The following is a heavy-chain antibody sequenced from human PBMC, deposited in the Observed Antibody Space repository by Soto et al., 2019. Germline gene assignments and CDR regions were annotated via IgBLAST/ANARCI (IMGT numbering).Heavy chain of an antibody. CDR1: GFTFSSYG. V-gene: IGHV3-33*01. CDR3: ARDGQGQLVHYYFDY. CDR2: IWYDGSNK. J-gene: IGHJ4*02. D-gene: IGHD6-13*01. Sequence: GGSLRLSCAASGFTFSSYGMHWVRQAPGKGLEWVAVIWYDGSNKYYADSVKGRFTISRDNSKNTLYMQMNSLRAEDTAVYYCARDGQGQLVHYYFDYWGQGT.